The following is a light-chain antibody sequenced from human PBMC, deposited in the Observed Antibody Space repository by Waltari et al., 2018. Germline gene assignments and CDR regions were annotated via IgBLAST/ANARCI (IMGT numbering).Light chain of an antibody. V-gene: IGLV2-14*01. Sequence: TQPASVSXSXGKSTTXXCPGTSXXXXXYNYASXXQHHPGKAPKLMIYEVSXRPSGVSNRFSGSKSGNTASXXXSGLQXXDEADYYCXXXTSSSTXXFXGXTKLTVL. CDR2: EVS. J-gene: IGLJ2*01. CDR1: SXXXXXYNY. CDR3: XXXTSSSTXX.